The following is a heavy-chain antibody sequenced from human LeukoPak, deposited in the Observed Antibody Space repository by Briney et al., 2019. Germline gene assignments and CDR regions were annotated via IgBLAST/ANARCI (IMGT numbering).Heavy chain of an antibody. D-gene: IGHD3-22*01. Sequence: PSETLSLTCAVYGGSFSGYYWSWIRQPPGKGLEWIGEINHSGSTNYNPSLKSRVTISVDTSKNQFSLKLSSVTAADTAVYYCAKDDSPTYYYDSSGYYPVDYWGQGTLVTVSS. J-gene: IGHJ4*02. CDR3: AKDDSPTYYYDSSGYYPVDY. CDR1: GGSFSGYY. CDR2: INHSGST. V-gene: IGHV4-34*01.